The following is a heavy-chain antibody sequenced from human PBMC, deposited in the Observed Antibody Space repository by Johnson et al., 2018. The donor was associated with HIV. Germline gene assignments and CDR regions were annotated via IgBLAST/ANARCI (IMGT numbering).Heavy chain of an antibody. Sequence: VQLVESGGGLVQRGGSLRLSCAASGFTFDDYAMHWVRQAPGKGLEWVSGISWNSGSIGYADSVKGRFHISRDNAKNSLYLQMNSLRAEDTALYYCAKDTRRKLVMITFGGVIEYHWGQGTMVTVSS. CDR1: GFTFDDYA. D-gene: IGHD3-16*02. J-gene: IGHJ3*01. CDR2: ISWNSGSI. V-gene: IGHV3-9*01. CDR3: AKDTRRKLVMITFGGVIEYH.